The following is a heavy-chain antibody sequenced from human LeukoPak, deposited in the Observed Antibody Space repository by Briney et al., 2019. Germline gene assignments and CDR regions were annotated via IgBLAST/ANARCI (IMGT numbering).Heavy chain of an antibody. CDR3: ARVPSGSYYGMDV. CDR2: ISSSGSTI. Sequence: LPGGSLRLSCAASGVTFSSYEMNWVRQAPGKGLEWVSYISSSGSTIYYADSVKGRFTISRDNAKNSLYLQMNSLRAEDTAVYYCARVPSGSYYGMDVWGKGTTVTVSS. D-gene: IGHD3-10*01. V-gene: IGHV3-48*03. J-gene: IGHJ6*04. CDR1: GVTFSSYE.